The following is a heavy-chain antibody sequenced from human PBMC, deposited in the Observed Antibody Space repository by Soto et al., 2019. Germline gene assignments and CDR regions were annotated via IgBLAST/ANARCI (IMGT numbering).Heavy chain of an antibody. CDR1: GLTLYNSW. Sequence: GSIGLSRAASGLTLYNSWMTWVRQEKGKGLEWVGRIKSKTDGGTTDYAAPVKGRFTISRDDSKNTLYLQMNSLKTEDTAVYYCTSSNYYDSSGLREASHYWGQGTLVTAS. CDR3: TSSNYYDSSGLREASHY. V-gene: IGHV3-15*01. J-gene: IGHJ4*02. CDR2: IKSKTDGGTT. D-gene: IGHD3-22*01.